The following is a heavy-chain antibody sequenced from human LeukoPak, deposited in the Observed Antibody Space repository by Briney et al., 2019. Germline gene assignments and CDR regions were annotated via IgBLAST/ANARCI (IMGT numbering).Heavy chain of an antibody. Sequence: GGSLRLSCAASGFTFSSYAMSWVRQAPGKGLEWVSAISGGGGSAFYADSVKGRFTISRDKSKNTLYLQMNSLRVEDTAVYYCIVFGDSNHWGQGTLVTVSS. D-gene: IGHD4-17*01. CDR3: IVFGDSNH. V-gene: IGHV3-23*01. J-gene: IGHJ5*02. CDR1: GFTFSSYA. CDR2: ISGGGGSA.